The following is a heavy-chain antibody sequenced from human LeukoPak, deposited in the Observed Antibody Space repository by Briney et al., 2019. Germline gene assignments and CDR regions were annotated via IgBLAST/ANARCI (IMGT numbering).Heavy chain of an antibody. J-gene: IGHJ4*02. CDR2: IRYDGSNK. Sequence: GGSLRLSCAASGFTFSSYGIHWVRQAPGKGLEWVAFIRYDGSNKYHADSVKGRFTISRDNSKNTLYLQMNSLRAEDTAVYYCARANYPSIAAAAPGYWGQGTLVTVSS. V-gene: IGHV3-30*02. CDR1: GFTFSSYG. D-gene: IGHD6-13*01. CDR3: ARANYPSIAAAAPGY.